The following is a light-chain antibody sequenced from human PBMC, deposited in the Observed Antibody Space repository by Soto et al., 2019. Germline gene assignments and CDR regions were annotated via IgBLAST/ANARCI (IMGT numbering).Light chain of an antibody. J-gene: IGKJ1*01. CDR3: QQYNNWPPWT. Sequence: EVVMTQSPGTLSLSPGERATLSCSASQTVRNNYLAWYQQKPGQAPRLLIYGASTRATGIPARFSGSGSGTDFTLTISSLQSEDFAVYYCQQYNNWPPWTFGQGTKVDI. V-gene: IGKV3-15*01. CDR1: QTVRNN. CDR2: GAS.